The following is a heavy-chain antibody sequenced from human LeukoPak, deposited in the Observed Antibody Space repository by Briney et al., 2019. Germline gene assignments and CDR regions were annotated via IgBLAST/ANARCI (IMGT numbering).Heavy chain of an antibody. CDR2: ISGSDTTT. V-gene: IGHV3-23*01. Sequence: GSLRLSCAASGFTFSNSGMSWVRQAPGKGLEWVSYISGSDTTTHYADSVKGRFTISRDNSKNTLYLQMNSLRAEDTAVYFCAKDQVVPPDYWGQGTLVTVSS. J-gene: IGHJ4*02. CDR1: GFTFSNSG. CDR3: AKDQVVPPDY. D-gene: IGHD2-2*01.